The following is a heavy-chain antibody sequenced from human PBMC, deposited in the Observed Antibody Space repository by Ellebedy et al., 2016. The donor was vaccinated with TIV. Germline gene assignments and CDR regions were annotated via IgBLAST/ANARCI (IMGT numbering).Heavy chain of an antibody. Sequence: SVKVSCXASGGTFSSYAISWVRQAPGQGLEWMGRIIPILGIANYAQKFQGRVTITADKSTSTAYMELSSLRSEDTAVYYCAREFKDATVVIDAFDIWGQGTMVTVSS. D-gene: IGHD4-23*01. CDR2: IIPILGIA. V-gene: IGHV1-69*04. CDR3: AREFKDATVVIDAFDI. J-gene: IGHJ3*02. CDR1: GGTFSSYA.